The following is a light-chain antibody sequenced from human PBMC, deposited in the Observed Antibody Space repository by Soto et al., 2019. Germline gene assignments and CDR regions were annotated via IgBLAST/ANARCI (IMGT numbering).Light chain of an antibody. J-gene: IGKJ2*01. CDR2: GAS. CDR3: QQYSLT. CDR1: QSVSSSY. V-gene: IGKV3-20*01. Sequence: EIVLTQSPGTLSLSPGERATLSCRASQSVSSSYLAWYQQKPGQAPRLLIYGASSRATGIPDRFSGSGSGTDSTLTISRLEPEDFAVYYCQQYSLTFGQGTKLEIK.